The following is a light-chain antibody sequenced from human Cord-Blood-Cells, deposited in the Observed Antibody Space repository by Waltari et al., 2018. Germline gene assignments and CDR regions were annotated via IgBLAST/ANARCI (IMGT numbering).Light chain of an antibody. Sequence: DLQMTQSPSSVSASVGDRVTITCRASQGISSCLAWYQHKPGKATTLLIYAASSLQSGVPSRFSGSGSGTDFALTISSRQPEEFATYYCQQANSFPLTFGGGTKVEIK. CDR2: AAS. CDR1: QGISSC. J-gene: IGKJ4*01. V-gene: IGKV1-12*01. CDR3: QQANSFPLT.